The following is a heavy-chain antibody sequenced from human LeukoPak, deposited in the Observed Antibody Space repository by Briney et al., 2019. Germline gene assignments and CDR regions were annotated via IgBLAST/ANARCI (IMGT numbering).Heavy chain of an antibody. CDR2: ISYDGRYQ. Sequence: PGGSLRLSCAASGFTFNRYRLHWVRQAPGEGLEWVAVISYDGRYQFYADSVKGRFTVSRDNSKNTLSLQMNSLRAEDTAVYHCARMMTDFDGSGHDIQRGAFDIWGQGTMVTVS. J-gene: IGHJ3*02. CDR3: ARMMTDFDGSGHDIQRGAFDI. V-gene: IGHV3-30*04. D-gene: IGHD3-22*01. CDR1: GFTFNRYR.